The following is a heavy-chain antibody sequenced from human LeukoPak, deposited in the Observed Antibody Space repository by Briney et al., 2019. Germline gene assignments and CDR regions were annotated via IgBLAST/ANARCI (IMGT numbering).Heavy chain of an antibody. Sequence: SETLSLTCTVSGGSISSGDYYWSWIRQPPGKGLEWIGYIYYSGNTYYNPSLKSRVTISVDTSKNQFSLKLSSVTAADTAVYYCARLKSRPWFGELSGDYWGQGTLVTVSS. CDR1: GGSISSGDYY. CDR2: IYYSGNT. CDR3: ARLKSRPWFGELSGDY. J-gene: IGHJ4*02. V-gene: IGHV4-31*03. D-gene: IGHD3-10*01.